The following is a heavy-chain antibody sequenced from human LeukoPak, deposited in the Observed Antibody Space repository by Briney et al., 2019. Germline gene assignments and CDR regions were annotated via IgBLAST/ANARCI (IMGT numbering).Heavy chain of an antibody. V-gene: IGHV1-2*02. Sequence: ASVTVSYTASDYTFTHYYMHGVRQAPGRGREGMGWLNLNSGDTNYAAKFQGRVSMTRDSSISTAYMDLSDLRSDDTAVYSCARGRNIEMTTMSGGSDYWGQGTLVTVSS. CDR2: LNLNSGDT. J-gene: IGHJ4*02. CDR1: DYTFTHYY. D-gene: IGHD5-24*01. CDR3: ARGRNIEMTTMSGGSDY.